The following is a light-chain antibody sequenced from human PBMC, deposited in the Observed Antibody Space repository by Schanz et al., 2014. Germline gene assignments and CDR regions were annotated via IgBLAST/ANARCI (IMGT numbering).Light chain of an antibody. J-gene: IGKJ3*01. V-gene: IGKV3-20*01. CDR1: RAFSSSY. CDR2: AAS. CDR3: QQHGHSIS. Sequence: EIVLTQSPGTLSLSPGDRATLSCRASRAFSSSYLAWYQQKPGQAPRLLIHAASTRATGIPDRFSGSGSGTDFTLTISRLEPEDFAVYYCQQHGHSISFGPGTKVDIK.